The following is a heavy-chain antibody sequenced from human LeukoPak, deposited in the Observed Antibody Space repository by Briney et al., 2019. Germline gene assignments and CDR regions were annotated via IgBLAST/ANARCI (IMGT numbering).Heavy chain of an antibody. CDR2: IYTSGST. Sequence: SETLSLTCTVSGGSISSYYWSWIRQPAGKGLEWIGRIYTSGSTNYNPSLKSRVTMSVDTSKNQFSLKLSSVTAADTAVYYCARDRYYYDGSGYTGGDWFDPWGQGTLVTVSS. CDR3: ARDRYYYDGSGYTGGDWFDP. J-gene: IGHJ5*02. V-gene: IGHV4-4*07. CDR1: GGSISSYY. D-gene: IGHD3-22*01.